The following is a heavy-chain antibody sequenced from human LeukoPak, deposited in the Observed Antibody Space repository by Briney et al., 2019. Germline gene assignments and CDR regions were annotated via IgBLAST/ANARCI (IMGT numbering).Heavy chain of an antibody. D-gene: IGHD6-19*01. CDR1: GGSISSYY. CDR3: ARGLRPAIAVAGTRKDNWFDP. CDR2: IYYSGST. Sequence: SETLSLTCTVSGGSISSYYWSWIRQPPGKGLEWIGYIYYSGSTNYNPSLKSRVTISVDTSKNQFSLKLSSVTAADTAVYYCARGLRPAIAVAGTRKDNWFDPWGQGTLVTVSS. V-gene: IGHV4-59*12. J-gene: IGHJ5*02.